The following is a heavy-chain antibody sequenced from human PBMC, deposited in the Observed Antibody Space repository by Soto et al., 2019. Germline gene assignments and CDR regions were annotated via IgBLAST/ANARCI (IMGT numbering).Heavy chain of an antibody. CDR1: GFSFSSYW. CDR3: EGDVVRNGASNVWLKT. D-gene: IGHD3-10*01. J-gene: IGHJ5*02. V-gene: IGHV3-7*01. CDR2: IKQDGREK. Sequence: DVQLVESGGDLVQPGGSLRLSCAASGFSFSSYWMNWVRQAPGKGLEWVANIKQDGREKYYVASVKGRFTISRDNGKNFLFCQIDIRTPDDTSVDYVEGDVVRNGASNVWLKTWGQGTLVHVSS.